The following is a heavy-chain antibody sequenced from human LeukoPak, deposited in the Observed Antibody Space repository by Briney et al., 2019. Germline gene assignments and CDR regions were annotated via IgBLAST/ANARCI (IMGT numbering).Heavy chain of an antibody. CDR2: IYTSGST. Sequence: SETLSLTCTVSGGSISSYYWSWIRQPAGKGLEWIGRIYTSGSTNYNPSLRSRVTMSVDTSKNQFSLKLSSVTAADTAVYYCARERGRYCSSTSCYSFDYWGQGTLVTVSS. CDR1: GGSISSYY. V-gene: IGHV4-4*07. CDR3: ARERGRYCSSTSCYSFDY. J-gene: IGHJ4*02. D-gene: IGHD2-2*01.